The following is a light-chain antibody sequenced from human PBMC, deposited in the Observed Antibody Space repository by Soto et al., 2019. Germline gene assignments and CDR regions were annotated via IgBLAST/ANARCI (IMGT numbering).Light chain of an antibody. J-gene: IGKJ2*03. CDR2: KAS. CDR3: QQYNSYASS. Sequence: DSKMTQSPSTLSTSVGDRVTITCRASQSISNWLAWYQQKPGKAPKLLIYKASTLDSGVPSRFSGSGSGTEVTLTISSLQPDDFATYYCQQYNSYASSFGQGTKLEIK. CDR1: QSISNW. V-gene: IGKV1-5*03.